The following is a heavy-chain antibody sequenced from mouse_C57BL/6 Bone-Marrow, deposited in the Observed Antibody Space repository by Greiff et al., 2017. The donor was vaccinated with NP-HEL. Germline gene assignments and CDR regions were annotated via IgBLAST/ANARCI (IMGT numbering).Heavy chain of an antibody. CDR3: ASPYDYDVAWFAY. Sequence: DVKLVESGGDLVKPGGSLKLSCAASGFTFSSYGMSWVRRTPDKRLEWVATISSGGSYTYYPDSVKGRFTISRDNAKNTLYLQMSSLKSEDTAMYYCASPYDYDVAWFAYWGQGTLVTVSA. CDR1: GFTFSSYG. V-gene: IGHV5-6*02. CDR2: ISSGGSYT. J-gene: IGHJ3*01. D-gene: IGHD2-4*01.